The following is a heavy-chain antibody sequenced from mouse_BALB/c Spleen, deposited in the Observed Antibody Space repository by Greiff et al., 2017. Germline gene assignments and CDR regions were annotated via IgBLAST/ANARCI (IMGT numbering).Heavy chain of an antibody. D-gene: IGHD2-4*01. CDR3: AREGYDYGWYFDV. V-gene: IGHV5-17*02. J-gene: IGHJ1*01. Sequence: EVHLVESGGGLVQPGGSRKLSCAASGFTFSSFGMHWVRQAPEKGLEWVAYISSGSSTIYYADTVKGRFTISRDNPKNTLFLQMTSLRSEDTAMYYCAREGYDYGWYFDVWGAGTTVTVSS. CDR2: ISSGSSTI. CDR1: GFTFSSFG.